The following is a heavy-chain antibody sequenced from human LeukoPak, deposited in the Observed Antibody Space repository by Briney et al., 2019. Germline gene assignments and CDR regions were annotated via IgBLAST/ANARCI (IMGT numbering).Heavy chain of an antibody. D-gene: IGHD2-2*02. CDR1: GGTFSSYA. J-gene: IGHJ6*02. V-gene: IGHV1-46*01. CDR3: ARDRTDCSRTNCYNLHYGMDV. CDR2: INPSGGRT. Sequence: PGASVKVSCKASGGTFSSYAISWVRQAPGQGLEWMGIINPSGGRTSYAEKFQDRVTMTRDTSTSIVYMELSSLRSEDTAVYYCARDRTDCSRTNCYNLHYGMDVWGQGTTVTVSS.